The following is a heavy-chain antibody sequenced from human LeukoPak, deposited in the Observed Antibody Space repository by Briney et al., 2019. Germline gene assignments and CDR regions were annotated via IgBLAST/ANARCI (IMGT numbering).Heavy chain of an antibody. D-gene: IGHD3-22*01. V-gene: IGHV4-39*01. CDR2: IYYSGST. CDR3: ARRFYDSSGYREIDY. CDR1: GGSISSSSYY. J-gene: IGHJ4*02. Sequence: KASETLSLTCTVSGGSISSSSYYWGWIRQPPGKGLEWIGSIYYSGSTYYNPSLKSRVTISVDTSKNQFSLKLSSVTAADTAVYYCARRFYDSSGYREIDYWGQGTLVTVSS.